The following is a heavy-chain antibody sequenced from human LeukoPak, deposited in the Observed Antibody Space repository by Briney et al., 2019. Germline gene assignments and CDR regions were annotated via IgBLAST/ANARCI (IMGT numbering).Heavy chain of an antibody. J-gene: IGHJ4*02. Sequence: GGSLRLSCAASGFMFSNNWMHWVRQAPGKGLVWASRINSDGSYTAYADSVKGRFTVSRDNAKNTLYLQMNSLRAEDTAVYYCASTDYFDHWGQGTLVTVSS. V-gene: IGHV3-74*01. CDR1: GFMFSNNW. D-gene: IGHD4-17*01. CDR2: INSDGSYT. CDR3: ASTDYFDH.